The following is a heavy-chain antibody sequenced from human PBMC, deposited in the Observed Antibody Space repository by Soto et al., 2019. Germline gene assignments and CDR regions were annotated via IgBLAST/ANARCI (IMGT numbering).Heavy chain of an antibody. CDR2: IIPIFGTA. D-gene: IGHD3-22*01. J-gene: IGHJ4*02. CDR1: GGTFSSYA. V-gene: IGHV1-69*01. CDR3: ARGTYYDSSGHASYFDY. Sequence: QVQLVQSGAEVKKPGSSVKVSCKASGGTFSSYAISWVRQAPGQGLEWMGGIIPIFGTANYAQKFQGRVTITADESTSTAYMELSSLRSEXTAVYYCARGTYYDSSGHASYFDYWGQGTXVXXSS.